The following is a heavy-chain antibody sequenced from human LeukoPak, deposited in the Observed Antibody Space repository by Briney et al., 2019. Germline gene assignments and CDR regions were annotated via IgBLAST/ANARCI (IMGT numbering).Heavy chain of an antibody. Sequence: GGSLRLSCAASGFTFSSYGMHWVRQAPGKGLEWAAVIWYDGSNKYYADSVKGRFTISRDNSKNTLYLQMNSLRAEDTAVYYCARRSSSWGVLDYWGQGTLVTVSS. J-gene: IGHJ4*02. CDR1: GFTFSSYG. D-gene: IGHD6-13*01. V-gene: IGHV3-33*01. CDR2: IWYDGSNK. CDR3: ARRSSSWGVLDY.